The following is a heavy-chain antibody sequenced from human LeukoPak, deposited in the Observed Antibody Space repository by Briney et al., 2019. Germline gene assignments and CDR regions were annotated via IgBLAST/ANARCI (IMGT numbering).Heavy chain of an antibody. CDR2: IYHSGST. J-gene: IGHJ6*03. CDR3: ARSAGRSYYYNYMDV. Sequence: PSETLSLTCSVSGDSISSYYWSWIRQPPGKGLEWTGYIYHSGSTNYNPSLKSRVTISVDTSKNQFSLKVTPVTAADTAVYYCARSAGRSYYYNYMDVWGKGTTVTVSS. D-gene: IGHD5-12*01. V-gene: IGHV4-59*01. CDR1: GDSISSYY.